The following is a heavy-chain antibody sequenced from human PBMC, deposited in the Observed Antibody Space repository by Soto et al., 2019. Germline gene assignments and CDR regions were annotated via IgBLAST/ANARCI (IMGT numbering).Heavy chain of an antibody. CDR2: INHSGST. J-gene: IGHJ6*02. V-gene: IGHV4-34*01. D-gene: IGHD2-21*01. CDR1: GGSFSGHY. CDR3: ARVRPVNSVRGMDV. Sequence: QVQLQQWGAGLLKPSETLSLTCAVYGGSFSGHYWSWIRQPPGKGLGWIGEINHSGSTNYNPSLKSRVTISVDTSQNQFSLKLSSVTAADTAVYYCARVRPVNSVRGMDVWGQGTTVTVSS.